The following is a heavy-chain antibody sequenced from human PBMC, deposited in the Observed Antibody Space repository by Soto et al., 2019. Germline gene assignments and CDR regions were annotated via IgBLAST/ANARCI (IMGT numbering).Heavy chain of an antibody. CDR2: ISAYNGNT. CDR3: ASTDSGYDAPYYYYYGMDV. D-gene: IGHD5-12*01. Sequence: SVKVSREASGCTFTNSGNNWVRQAPGQRLEWMGWISAYNGNTNYAQKLQGRVTMTTDTSTSTAYMELRSLRSDDTAVYYCASTDSGYDAPYYYYYGMDVWGQGTTVTVSS. J-gene: IGHJ6*02. V-gene: IGHV1-18*01. CDR1: GCTFTNSG.